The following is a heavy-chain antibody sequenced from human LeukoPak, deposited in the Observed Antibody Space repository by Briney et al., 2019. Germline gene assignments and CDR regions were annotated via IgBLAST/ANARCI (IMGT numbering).Heavy chain of an antibody. CDR2: MNPNSGNT. D-gene: IGHD6-13*01. V-gene: IGHV1-8*01. CDR3: ARGAIRIPGIAAAGTVDY. Sequence: ASVKVSCKASGYTFTSYDINWVRQATGQGLEWMGWMNPNSGNTGYAQKFQGRVTMTRDTSISTAYMELSRLRSDDTAVYYCARGAIRIPGIAAAGTVDYWGQGTLVTVSS. CDR1: GYTFTSYD. J-gene: IGHJ4*02.